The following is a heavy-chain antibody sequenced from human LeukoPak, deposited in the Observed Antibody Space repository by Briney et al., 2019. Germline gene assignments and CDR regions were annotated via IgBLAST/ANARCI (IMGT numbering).Heavy chain of an antibody. Sequence: PGGSLRLSCAASGFTFSSYSMSWVRQAPGKGLEWVSVIYSGGSTYYADSVKGRFTISRDNSKNTLYLQMNSLRAEDTAVYYCARVGYYYDSSGYYSGAFDIWGQGTMVTVSS. V-gene: IGHV3-66*01. CDR1: GFTFSSYS. D-gene: IGHD3-22*01. CDR2: IYSGGST. CDR3: ARVGYYYDSSGYYSGAFDI. J-gene: IGHJ3*02.